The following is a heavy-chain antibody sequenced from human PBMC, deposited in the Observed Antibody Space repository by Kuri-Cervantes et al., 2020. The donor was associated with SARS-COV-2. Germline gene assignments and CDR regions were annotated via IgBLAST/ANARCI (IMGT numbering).Heavy chain of an antibody. V-gene: IGHV3-48*03. D-gene: IGHD7-27*01. CDR3: ARTGWGSNDY. Sequence: LSLTCAASGFTFSSYEMNWVRQAPGKGLEWVSYISSSGSTIYYADSVKGRFTISRDNAKNSLYLQMNSLRAEDTAVYYCARTGWGSNDYWGQGTLVTVSS. J-gene: IGHJ4*02. CDR1: GFTFSSYE. CDR2: ISSSGSTI.